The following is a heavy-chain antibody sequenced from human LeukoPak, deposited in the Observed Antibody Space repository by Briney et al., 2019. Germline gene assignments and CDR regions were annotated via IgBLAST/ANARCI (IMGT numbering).Heavy chain of an antibody. CDR2: ISYDGSNK. CDR1: GFTFSSYA. V-gene: IGHV3-30*01. CDR3: AREGYYDFWSGFGPKGQFDY. J-gene: IGHJ4*02. D-gene: IGHD3-3*01. Sequence: PGRSLRLSCAASGFTFSSYAMHWVRQAPGKGLEWVAVISYDGSNKYYADSVKGRFTISRDNSQNTLYLQMNSLRAEDTAVYYCAREGYYDFWSGFGPKGQFDYWGQGTLVTVSS.